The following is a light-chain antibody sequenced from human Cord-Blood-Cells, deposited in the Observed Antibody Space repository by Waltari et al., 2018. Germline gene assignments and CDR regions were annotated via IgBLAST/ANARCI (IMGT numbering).Light chain of an antibody. CDR3: QQSYSTPLT. CDR2: AAS. CDR1: QSISSY. Sequence: DIQMTQSPSSLSASVGDRVTITCRASQSISSYLNWYQQKPGKAPKRLIYAASSLQSWVPSRFSGSGSVTEFTLTISSLQPEDFATYYCQQSYSTPLTFGGGTNVEIK. V-gene: IGKV1-39*01. J-gene: IGKJ4*01.